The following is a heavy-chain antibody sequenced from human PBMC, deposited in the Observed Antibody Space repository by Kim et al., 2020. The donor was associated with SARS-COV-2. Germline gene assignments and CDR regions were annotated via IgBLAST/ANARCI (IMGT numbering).Heavy chain of an antibody. J-gene: IGHJ4*02. CDR1: GYSFTGYW. CDR3: ARFRSDNSGYYYFDY. V-gene: IGHV5-10-1*01. D-gene: IGHD3-22*01. CDR2: IDPGDSDT. Sequence: GESLKISCKGSGYSFTGYWITWVRQMPGKGLEWMGKIDPGDSDTHYSPSFQGHVTMSADKSISTAYLQWSSLKASDTAMYYCARFRSDNSGYYYFDYWGQGTLVTVSS.